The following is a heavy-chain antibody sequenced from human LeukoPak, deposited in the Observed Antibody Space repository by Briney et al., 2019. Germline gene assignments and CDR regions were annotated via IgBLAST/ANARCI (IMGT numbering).Heavy chain of an antibody. CDR2: INPNTGDT. J-gene: IGHJ4*02. CDR3: ARKAGGSYRLDY. CDR1: GYPFIDYY. V-gene: IGHV1-2*02. Sequence: ASVKVSCKASGYPFIDYYLHWVRQAPGQGLEWMGCINPNTGDTNSAQNFQGRVIMTRDTSITTAYMELSRLRSEDTAVYYCARKAGGSYRLDYWGQGTLVTVSS. D-gene: IGHD1-26*01.